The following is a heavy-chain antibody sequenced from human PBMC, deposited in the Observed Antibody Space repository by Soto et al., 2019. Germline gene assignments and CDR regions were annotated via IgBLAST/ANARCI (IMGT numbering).Heavy chain of an antibody. CDR1: GGSVSSGSYY. Sequence: QVQLQESGPGLVKPSETLSLTCTVSGGSVSSGSYYWTWIRQPPGKGLEWIGYIYYSGSTNYNPLLXXXLTLTVGTSRXXFXLXXNSVPAADTAVYYCARDEDPASSRSAHSYYYGMDGWGHGTTVTVSS. CDR3: ARDEDPASSRSAHSYYYGMDG. CDR2: IYYSGST. J-gene: IGHJ6*02. V-gene: IGHV4-61*01. D-gene: IGHD2-2*01.